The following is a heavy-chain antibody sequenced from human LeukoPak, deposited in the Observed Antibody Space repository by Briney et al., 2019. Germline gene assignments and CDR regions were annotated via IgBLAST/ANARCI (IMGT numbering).Heavy chain of an antibody. V-gene: IGHV3-7*03. CDR2: IKYDGTME. CDR3: ARDQYDTWSRKGNFDS. J-gene: IGHJ4*02. CDR1: RFTFSTSW. D-gene: IGHD3-3*01. Sequence: GGSLRLSCVASRFTFSTSWMTWVRQAPGKGLEFVAGIKYDGTMESYVDSVNGRFTISRDNTKNSLYLQMNSLRVEDTAVFYCARDQYDTWSRKGNFDSWGQGTLVIVSS.